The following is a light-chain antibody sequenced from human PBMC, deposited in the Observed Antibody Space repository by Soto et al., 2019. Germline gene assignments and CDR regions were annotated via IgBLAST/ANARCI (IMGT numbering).Light chain of an antibody. CDR2: WAS. CDR1: QSGLYSSNNKNY. J-gene: IGKJ1*01. CDR3: QQYYTTPPWT. Sequence: DIVMTQSPDSLAVSLGERATINCKSSQSGLYSSNNKNYLAWYQQKSGQPPKLLIYWASTRESGVPDRFSGSGSGTDFTLTISSLQAEDVAVYYCQQYYTTPPWTFGQGTKVEIK. V-gene: IGKV4-1*01.